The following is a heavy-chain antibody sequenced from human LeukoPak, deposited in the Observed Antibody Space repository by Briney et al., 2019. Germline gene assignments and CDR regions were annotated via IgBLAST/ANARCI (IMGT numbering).Heavy chain of an antibody. J-gene: IGHJ4*02. Sequence: GGSLRLSCVDSGYTFTIYWMSWVRQSPERGLEWVANINLDGSVTYYVDSVKGRFTVSRDNAQRSLYLQMDSLTAEDTAVYYCARVRRHVVRGSDTFYFDYWGQGSRVSVSS. CDR3: ARVRRHVVRGSDTFYFDY. CDR1: GYTFTIYW. CDR2: INLDGSVT. D-gene: IGHD3-10*01. V-gene: IGHV3-7*01.